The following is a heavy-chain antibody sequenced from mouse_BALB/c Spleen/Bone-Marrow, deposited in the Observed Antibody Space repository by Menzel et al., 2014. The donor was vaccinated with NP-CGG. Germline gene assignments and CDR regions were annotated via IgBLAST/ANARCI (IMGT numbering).Heavy chain of an antibody. J-gene: IGHJ3*01. CDR2: IVPSSDYT. CDR1: GYTFTNYT. CDR3: AREARTGAWFAY. Sequence: VKLVESGAELARPGASVKMSCKASGYTFTNYTMQWIRQRPGQGLEWIGYIVPSSDYTNYNQNFKDKATLTADKSSSRAYMQLNSLTSEDFAVYYCAREARTGAWFAYWGQGTLVTVSA. V-gene: IGHV1-4*01. D-gene: IGHD4-1*01.